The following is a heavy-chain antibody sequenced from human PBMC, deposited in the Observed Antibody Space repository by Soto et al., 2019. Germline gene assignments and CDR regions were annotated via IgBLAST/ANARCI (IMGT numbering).Heavy chain of an antibody. CDR2: IDAGNGNT. CDR1: GYIFTNYA. Sequence: QVQLVQSGAEVKKPGASVKVSCKASGYIFTNYALHWVRQAPGQSLEWMGWIDAGNGNTEYSQKFQGRVTISRDTSASTAYMERSRLRSEDTAVFYCARDRTVQLERRGAPDYWGQGTLVTVPS. J-gene: IGHJ4*02. V-gene: IGHV1-3*01. CDR3: ARDRTVQLERRGAPDY. D-gene: IGHD1-1*01.